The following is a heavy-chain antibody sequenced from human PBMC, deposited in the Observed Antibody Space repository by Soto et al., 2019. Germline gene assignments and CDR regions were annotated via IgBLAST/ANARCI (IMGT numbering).Heavy chain of an antibody. Sequence: SETLFLTCTVSAGSIGIYCWSWFRQPPGKGLDWIGYVHYTGSTNYNPCLKSRVTISVDTSKNQLSLKLSSVTAADTTVYYCARDERDSSGWFIFDYWGQGTPVTVSS. J-gene: IGHJ4*02. CDR1: AGSIGIYC. CDR2: VHYTGST. D-gene: IGHD6-19*01. CDR3: ARDERDSSGWFIFDY. V-gene: IGHV4-59*01.